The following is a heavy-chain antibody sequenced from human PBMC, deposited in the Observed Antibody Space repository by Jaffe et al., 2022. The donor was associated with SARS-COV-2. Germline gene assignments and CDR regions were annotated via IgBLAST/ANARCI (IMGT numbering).Heavy chain of an antibody. CDR3: AKVPTISLVRFPFDP. J-gene: IGHJ5*02. Sequence: EVQLLESGGGLVQPGGSLRLSCAVSGFTFSSFAMSWVRQAPGKGLEWVSVISGSGDITYYADSIKGRFTISRDNSKNTLYLQMNSLRAEDTAIYYCAKVPTISLVRFPFDPWGQGTLVTVSS. CDR1: GFTFSSFA. D-gene: IGHD3-3*01. CDR2: ISGSGDIT. V-gene: IGHV3-23*01.